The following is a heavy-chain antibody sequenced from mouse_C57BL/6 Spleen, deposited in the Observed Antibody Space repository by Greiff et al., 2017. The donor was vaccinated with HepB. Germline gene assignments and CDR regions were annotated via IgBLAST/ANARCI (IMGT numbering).Heavy chain of an antibody. CDR1: GYAFSSSW. V-gene: IGHV1-82*01. D-gene: IGHD2-1*01. CDR3: ARSGGNCAHYFDY. J-gene: IGHJ2*01. Sequence: QVQLKESGPELVKPGASVKISCKASGYAFSSSWMNWVKQRPGKGLEWIGRIYPGDGDTNYNGKFKGKATLTADKSSSTAYMQLSSLTSEDSAVYFCARSGGNCAHYFDYWGQGTTLTVSS. CDR2: IYPGDGDT.